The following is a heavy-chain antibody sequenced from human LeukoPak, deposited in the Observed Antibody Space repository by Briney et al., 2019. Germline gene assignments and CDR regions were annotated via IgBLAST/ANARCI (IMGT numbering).Heavy chain of an antibody. D-gene: IGHD6-19*01. V-gene: IGHV3-23*01. CDR3: ARAHSSGWYEGWFDP. Sequence: GGSLRLSCAASGFTFSSYAMSWVRQAPGKGLEWVSTISGSGGRTYYADSVKGRFTISRDNSKNTLYLQMNSLRAEDTAVYYCARAHSSGWYEGWFDPWGQGTLVTVSS. CDR1: GFTFSSYA. J-gene: IGHJ5*02. CDR2: ISGSGGRT.